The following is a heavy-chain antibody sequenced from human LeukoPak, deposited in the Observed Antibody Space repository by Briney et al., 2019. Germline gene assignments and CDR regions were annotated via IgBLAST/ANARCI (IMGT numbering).Heavy chain of an antibody. CDR2: IKQNGNEK. CDR3: ASGGSYSYYYFNR. CDR1: GLTFSSYS. D-gene: IGHD1-26*01. J-gene: IGHJ4*02. V-gene: IGHV3-7*01. Sequence: GGSLRLSCAASGLTFSSYSMTWVRQAPWKGLEWVATIKQNGNEKYYVASVEGRFTISRDNAENSLFLQMDRLRAEDTAVYYCASGGSYSYYYFNRWGQGTLVTVSS.